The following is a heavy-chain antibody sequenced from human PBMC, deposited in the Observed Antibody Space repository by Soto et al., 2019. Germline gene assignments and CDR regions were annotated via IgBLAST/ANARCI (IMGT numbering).Heavy chain of an antibody. J-gene: IGHJ4*02. Sequence: ESLKISCQGFGYSFPIYYIAWVRQMPGKGLEWMGIIYPGDSDTRYNPSFQGQVTISVDKSINTAYLQWSSLKASDTAVYYCARRTTYYDVLTDYYFDFWGQGTLVTVSS. CDR2: IYPGDSDT. V-gene: IGHV5-51*01. CDR1: GYSFPIYY. D-gene: IGHD3-9*01. CDR3: ARRTTYYDVLTDYYFDF.